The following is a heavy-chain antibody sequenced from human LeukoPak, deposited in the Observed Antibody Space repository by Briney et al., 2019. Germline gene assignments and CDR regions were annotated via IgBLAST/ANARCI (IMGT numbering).Heavy chain of an antibody. J-gene: IGHJ4*02. V-gene: IGHV1-2*02. CDR3: ASHCSTSCYSDY. CDR1: GYTFTGYY. Sequence: ASVMVSCKASGYTFTGYYMHWVRQAPGQGLEWMGWINPNSGGTNYAQKFQGRVTMTRDTSISTAYMELSRLRSDDTAVYYCASHCSTSCYSDYWGQGTLVTVSS. CDR2: INPNSGGT. D-gene: IGHD2-2*02.